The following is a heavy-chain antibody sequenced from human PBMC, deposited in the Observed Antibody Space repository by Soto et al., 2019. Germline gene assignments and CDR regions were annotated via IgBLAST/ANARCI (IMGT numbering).Heavy chain of an antibody. D-gene: IGHD4-17*01. CDR3: ARSHTLWGEKEPDYGDALRMDV. V-gene: IGHV1-8*01. J-gene: IGHJ6*04. Sequence: QVQLVQSGAEVKKPGASVKVSCKASGYTFTSYDINWVRQATGQGLEWMGWMNPNSGNTGYAQKFQGRVTMTRNTSISTAYMELSSLRSEDTAVYYCARSHTLWGEKEPDYGDALRMDVWGKGTTVTVSS. CDR1: GYTFTSYD. CDR2: MNPNSGNT.